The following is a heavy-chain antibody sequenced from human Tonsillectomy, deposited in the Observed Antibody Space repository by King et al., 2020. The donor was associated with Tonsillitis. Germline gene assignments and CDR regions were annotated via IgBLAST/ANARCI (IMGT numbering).Heavy chain of an antibody. CDR1: GFTLSSYW. Sequence: VQLVESGGGLVQPGGSLRLSCAASGFTLSSYWMHWVRQAPGKGLVWVSRINSAGSSTSYADSVKGRFTISRENAKNTLYLQMNSLRAEDTAVYYCARAPSGHGVTSYFDYWGQGTLVTVSS. J-gene: IGHJ4*02. D-gene: IGHD4-23*01. CDR3: ARAPSGHGVTSYFDY. V-gene: IGHV3-74*01. CDR2: INSAGSST.